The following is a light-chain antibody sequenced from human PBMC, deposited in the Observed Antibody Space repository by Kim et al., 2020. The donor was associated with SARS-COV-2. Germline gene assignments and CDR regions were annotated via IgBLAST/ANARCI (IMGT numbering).Light chain of an antibody. CDR3: SSYTNSGTYV. J-gene: IGLJ1*01. CDR1: SSDVGASQY. V-gene: IGLV2-14*04. Sequence: GQQINISCTGTSSDVGASQYVSWYQQHPGKAPKLMIYHVGKRPSGVSNRFSGSKSGNTASLTISGLQAEDEADYYCSSYTNSGTYVFGTGTKVTVL. CDR2: HVG.